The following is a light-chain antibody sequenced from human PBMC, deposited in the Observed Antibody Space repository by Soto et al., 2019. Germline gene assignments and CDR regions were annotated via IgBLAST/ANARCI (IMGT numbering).Light chain of an antibody. CDR3: QQYGDSPLT. Sequence: EVVLTQSPGTLSLSPGERATLSCRASQNVYINSLAWYQQKPGQTPRLLIYGASTRAAAIPDRFSGSGSGADFALSIDGLELEDFAIYYCQQYGDSPLTFGPGTRVD. V-gene: IGKV3-20*01. J-gene: IGKJ3*01. CDR2: GAS. CDR1: QNVYINS.